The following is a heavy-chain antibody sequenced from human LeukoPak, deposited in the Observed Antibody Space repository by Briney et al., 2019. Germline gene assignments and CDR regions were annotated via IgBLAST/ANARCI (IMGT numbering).Heavy chain of an antibody. J-gene: IGHJ6*03. CDR1: GFTFGDYA. V-gene: IGHV3-49*04. CDR3: TRVGYDFWSGYDYYMDV. CDR2: IRSKAYGGTT. Sequence: GGSLRLSCTASGFTFGDYAMSWVRQAPGKGLEWVGFIRSKAYGGTTEYAASVKGRFTISRDDSKCIAYLQMNSLKTEDTAVYYCTRVGYDFWSGYDYYMDVWGKGTTVTVSS. D-gene: IGHD3-3*01.